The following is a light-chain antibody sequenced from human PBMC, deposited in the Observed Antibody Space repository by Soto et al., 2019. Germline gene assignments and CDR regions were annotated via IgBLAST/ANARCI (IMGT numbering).Light chain of an antibody. CDR1: SSDVGGYNY. J-gene: IGLJ1*01. CDR2: EVT. Sequence: QSALTQPPSASGSPGQSVTISCTGTSSDVGGYNYVSWYQQHPGKAPQLIIYEVTKRPSGVPDRFSGSKSGNTASLTVSGLQPEDEAEYYCSSYAGSHTYVFGTGTKSPS. V-gene: IGLV2-8*01. CDR3: SSYAGSHTYV.